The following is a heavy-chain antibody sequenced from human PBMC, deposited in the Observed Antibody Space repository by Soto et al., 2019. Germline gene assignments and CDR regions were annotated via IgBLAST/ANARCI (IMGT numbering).Heavy chain of an antibody. Sequence: SVKVSCKASGGTFSSYAISWVRQAPGQGLEWMGGIIPIFGTANYAQKFQGRVTITADESTSTAYMELSSLRSEDTAVYYCARVEGNYYDSSGYLDYWGQGTQVTVSS. J-gene: IGHJ4*02. V-gene: IGHV1-69*13. CDR2: IIPIFGTA. CDR1: GGTFSSYA. D-gene: IGHD3-22*01. CDR3: ARVEGNYYDSSGYLDY.